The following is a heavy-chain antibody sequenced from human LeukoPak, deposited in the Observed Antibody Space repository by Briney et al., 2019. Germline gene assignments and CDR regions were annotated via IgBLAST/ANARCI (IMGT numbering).Heavy chain of an antibody. CDR1: GGSISSSSYY. Sequence: PSETLSLTCTVSGGSISSSSYYWGWIRQPPGKGLEWIGSIYYSGSTYYNSSLKSRVTISVDTSKNQFSLKLSSVTAADTAVYYCASLGSGYHLDYWGQGTLVTVSS. CDR3: ASLGSGYHLDY. D-gene: IGHD5-12*01. CDR2: IYYSGST. V-gene: IGHV4-39*07. J-gene: IGHJ4*02.